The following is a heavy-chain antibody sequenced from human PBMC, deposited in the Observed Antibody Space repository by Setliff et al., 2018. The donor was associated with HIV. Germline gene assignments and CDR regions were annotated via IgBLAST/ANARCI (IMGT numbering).Heavy chain of an antibody. Sequence: PGGSLRLSCATSGFTFSNYGMHWVRQAPGKGLEWVTFIHYDGRDQYYADSVKGRVTISRDNFRNTVDLQMNNLRPEDTAVYYCAKDGDYRSGDYDAFDIWGQGTMVTVSS. V-gene: IGHV3-30*02. J-gene: IGHJ3*02. D-gene: IGHD6-25*01. CDR1: GFTFSNYG. CDR2: IHYDGRDQ. CDR3: AKDGDYRSGDYDAFDI.